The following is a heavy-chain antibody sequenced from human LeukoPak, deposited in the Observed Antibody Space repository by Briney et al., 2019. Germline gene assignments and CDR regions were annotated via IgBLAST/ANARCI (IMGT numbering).Heavy chain of an antibody. J-gene: IGHJ4*02. Sequence: GGSLRLSCAASGFTFSSNAMSWVRQAPGKGLEWVSGISHSGSDTHYADSVKGRFTISRDTSKSTLFLQMNSLRADDTAVYYCARQCSITSCLWGQGTLVTVSS. CDR3: ARQCSITSCL. CDR2: ISHSGSDT. CDR1: GFTFSSNA. D-gene: IGHD2-2*01. V-gene: IGHV3-23*01.